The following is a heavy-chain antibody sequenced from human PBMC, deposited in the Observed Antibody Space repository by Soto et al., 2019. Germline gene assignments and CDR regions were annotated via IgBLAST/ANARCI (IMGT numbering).Heavy chain of an antibody. CDR3: AAASSSREYCSGGSCLYYYYGMDV. V-gene: IGHV1-58*01. CDR1: GFTFTSSA. CDR2: IVVGSGNT. D-gene: IGHD2-15*01. Sequence: SVKVSCKASGFTFTSSAVQWVRQARGQRLEWIGWIVVGSGNTNYAQKFQERVTITRDMSTSTAYMELSSLRSEDTAVYYCAAASSSREYCSGGSCLYYYYGMDVWGQGTTVTV. J-gene: IGHJ6*02.